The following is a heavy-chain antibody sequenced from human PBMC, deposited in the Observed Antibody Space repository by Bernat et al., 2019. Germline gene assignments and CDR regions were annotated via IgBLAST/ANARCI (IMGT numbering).Heavy chain of an antibody. CDR3: ATSSGPYDYVWGSYRYTNYFDY. CDR1: GYSFTSYW. CDR2: IYPGDSDT. J-gene: IGHJ4*02. V-gene: IGHV5-51*03. Sequence: EVQLVQSGAEVKKPGESLKISCKGSGYSFTSYWIGWVRQMPGKGLEWMGIIYPGDSDTRYSPSFQGQVTISADKSISTAYLQWRSLKASDTAMYYCATSSGPYDYVWGSYRYTNYFDYWGQGTLVTVSS. D-gene: IGHD3-16*02.